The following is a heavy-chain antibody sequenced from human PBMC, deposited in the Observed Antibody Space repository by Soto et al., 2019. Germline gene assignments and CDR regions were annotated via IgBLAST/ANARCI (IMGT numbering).Heavy chain of an antibody. CDR2: ISGSGGST. J-gene: IGHJ4*02. Sequence: PGGSLRLSCAASGFTFSSYAMSWVRQAPGKGLEWVSAISGSGGSTYYADSVKGRFTISRDNSKNTLYLQMNSLRAEDTAVYYCAKDPLPYYSSGWYYFDYWGQGTLVTVSS. CDR3: AKDPLPYYSSGWYYFDY. V-gene: IGHV3-23*01. CDR1: GFTFSSYA. D-gene: IGHD6-19*01.